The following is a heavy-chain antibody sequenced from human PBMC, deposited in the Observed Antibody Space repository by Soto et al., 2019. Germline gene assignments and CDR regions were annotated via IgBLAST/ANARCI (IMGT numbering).Heavy chain of an antibody. J-gene: IGHJ2*01. D-gene: IGHD4-17*01. V-gene: IGHV3-33*01. CDR1: GFTFSSYG. CDR3: ARDPGGADRVTTMWYFDL. CDR2: IWYDGSNK. Sequence: QVQLVESGGGVVQPGRSLRLSCAASGFTFSSYGMHWVRQAPGKGLEWVAVIWYDGSNKYYADSVKGRFTISRDNSKNTLYLQMNSLRAEDTAVYYCARDPGGADRVTTMWYFDLWGRGTLVTVSP.